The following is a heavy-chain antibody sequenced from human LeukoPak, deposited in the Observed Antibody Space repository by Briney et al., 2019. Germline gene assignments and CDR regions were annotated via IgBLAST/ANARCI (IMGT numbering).Heavy chain of an antibody. Sequence: SETLSLTCTVSGGSISSYYWSWIRQPAGKGLEWIGRIYTSGSTNYNPSLKSRVTMSVDTSKNQFSLKLSSVTAADTAVYYCAREYGDYGYYYYYGMDVWGQGTTVTVSS. V-gene: IGHV4-4*07. CDR3: AREYGDYGYYYYYGMDV. J-gene: IGHJ6*02. CDR2: IYTSGST. D-gene: IGHD4-17*01. CDR1: GGSISSYY.